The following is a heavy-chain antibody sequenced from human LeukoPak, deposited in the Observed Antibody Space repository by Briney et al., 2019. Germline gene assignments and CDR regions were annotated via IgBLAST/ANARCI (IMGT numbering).Heavy chain of an antibody. CDR2: IHYSGST. D-gene: IGHD3/OR15-3a*01. CDR1: GGSITSHY. V-gene: IGHV4-59*11. Sequence: SETLSLTCTVSGGSITSHYWSWIRRPPGKGLEWIGYIHYSGSTSYNPSLKSRVTVSVDTSKNQFSLKLSSVTAADTALYYCARVGVGTGYQWDFDYWGQGTLVTVSS. CDR3: ARVGVGTGYQWDFDY. J-gene: IGHJ4*02.